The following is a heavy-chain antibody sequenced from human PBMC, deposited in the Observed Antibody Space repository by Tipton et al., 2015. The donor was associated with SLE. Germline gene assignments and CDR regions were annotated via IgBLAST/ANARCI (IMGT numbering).Heavy chain of an antibody. CDR3: AKFEKTTDFYLDS. V-gene: IGHV3-23*01. Sequence: GSLRLSCATSGFTFSSYALSWVRRAPGKGLEWVSAISGGGGSTYYADFVKGRFSISIDKSKKTLFLQMNSLRVDDTATYYCAKFEKTTDFYLDSWGQGTQVSVSS. CDR1: GFTFSSYA. J-gene: IGHJ4*02. D-gene: IGHD1/OR15-1a*01. CDR2: ISGGGGST.